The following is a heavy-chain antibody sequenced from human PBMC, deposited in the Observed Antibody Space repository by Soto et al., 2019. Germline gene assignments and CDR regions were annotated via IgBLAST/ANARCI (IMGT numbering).Heavy chain of an antibody. Sequence: GASVKVSCKASGGTFSSYAISWVRPAPGQGLEWMGGIIPIFGTANYAQKFQGRVTITADESTSTAYMELSSLRSEDTAVYYCARVGYYGGAYYYYGMDVWGQGTTVTVSS. V-gene: IGHV1-69*13. D-gene: IGHD4-17*01. CDR1: GGTFSSYA. CDR3: ARVGYYGGAYYYYGMDV. J-gene: IGHJ6*02. CDR2: IIPIFGTA.